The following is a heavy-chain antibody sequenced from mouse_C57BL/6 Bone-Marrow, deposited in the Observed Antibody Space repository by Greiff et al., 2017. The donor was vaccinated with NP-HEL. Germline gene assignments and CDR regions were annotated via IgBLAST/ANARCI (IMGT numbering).Heavy chain of an antibody. V-gene: IGHV1-50*01. CDR2: IDPSDSYT. Sequence: QVQLQQPGAELVKPGASVKLSCKASGYTFTSYWMQWVKQRPGQGLEWIGEIDPSDSYTNYNQKFKGKGTLTVDTSSSTAYMQLSSLTSEDSAVYYCARPTLLWYYFDYWGQGTTLTVSS. CDR1: GYTFTSYW. J-gene: IGHJ2*01. CDR3: ARPTLLWYYFDY. D-gene: IGHD1-1*02.